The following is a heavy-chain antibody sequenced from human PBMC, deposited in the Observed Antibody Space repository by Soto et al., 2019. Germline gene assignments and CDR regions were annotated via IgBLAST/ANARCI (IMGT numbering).Heavy chain of an antibody. CDR3: ARAPYVWGSYRYPGDFDY. CDR2: ISSSSSYI. V-gene: IGHV3-21*01. CDR1: GFTFSSYS. D-gene: IGHD3-16*02. J-gene: IGHJ4*02. Sequence: KTGGSLRLSCAASGFTFSSYSMNWVRQAPGKGLEWVSSISSSSSYIYYADSVKGRFTISRDNAKNSLYLQMNSLRAEDTAVYYCARAPYVWGSYRYPGDFDYWGQGTLVTVSS.